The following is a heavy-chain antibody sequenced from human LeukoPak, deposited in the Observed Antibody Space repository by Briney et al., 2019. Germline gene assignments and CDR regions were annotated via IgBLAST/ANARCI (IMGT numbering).Heavy chain of an antibody. Sequence: PGGSLRLSCAASGFTFSSYAMSWVRQAPGKGLEWVSAISGSGGSTYYADSVKGRFTISRDNSKNTLYLQMKSLRAEDAAVYYCAKYDSGSTIFYFGYWGQGTLVTVSS. CDR2: ISGSGGST. D-gene: IGHD3-10*01. V-gene: IGHV3-23*01. CDR3: AKYDSGSTIFYFGY. CDR1: GFTFSSYA. J-gene: IGHJ4*02.